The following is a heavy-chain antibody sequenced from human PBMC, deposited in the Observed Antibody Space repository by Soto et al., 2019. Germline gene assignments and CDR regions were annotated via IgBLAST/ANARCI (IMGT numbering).Heavy chain of an antibody. CDR3: AKDLKWITMVRRVIRSYGMDV. CDR1: GFTFSSYG. D-gene: IGHD3-10*01. V-gene: IGHV3-30*18. CDR2: ISYDGSNK. Sequence: QVQLVESGGGVVQPGRSLRLSCAASGFTFSSYGMHWVRQAPGKGLEWVAVISYDGSNKYYADSVKGRFTISRDNSKNTLYLQMNSLRAEDTAVYYCAKDLKWITMVRRVIRSYGMDVWGQGTTVTVSS. J-gene: IGHJ6*02.